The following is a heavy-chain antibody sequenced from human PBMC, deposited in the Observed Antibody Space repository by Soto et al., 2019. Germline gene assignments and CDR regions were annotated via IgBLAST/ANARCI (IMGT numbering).Heavy chain of an antibody. D-gene: IGHD6-6*01. CDR1: GGTFSSYA. J-gene: IGHJ5*02. Sequence: QVQLVQSGAEVKKPGSSVKVSCKASGGTFSSYAISWVRQAPGQGLEWMGGIIPIFGTANYAQKFQGRVTITADESTSTAYMELSSLRSEDTAVYYCARDLGQGSSFVAGCFDPWGQGTLVTVSS. V-gene: IGHV1-69*01. CDR2: IIPIFGTA. CDR3: ARDLGQGSSFVAGCFDP.